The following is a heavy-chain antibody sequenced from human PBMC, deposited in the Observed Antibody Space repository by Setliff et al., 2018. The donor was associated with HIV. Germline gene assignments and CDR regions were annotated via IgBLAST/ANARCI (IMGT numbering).Heavy chain of an antibody. D-gene: IGHD3-10*01. V-gene: IGHV4-59*12. Sequence: SSETLSLTCTVSGGSISSYYWSWIRQPPGKGLEWIGYIYYSGSTNYNPSLKSRVTISVDRSKNQFSLKLNSVTAADTAVYYCARETNASGSLTAYWYFDLWGRGTLVTVSS. CDR3: ARETNASGSLTAYWYFDL. CDR1: GGSISSYY. J-gene: IGHJ2*01. CDR2: IYYSGST.